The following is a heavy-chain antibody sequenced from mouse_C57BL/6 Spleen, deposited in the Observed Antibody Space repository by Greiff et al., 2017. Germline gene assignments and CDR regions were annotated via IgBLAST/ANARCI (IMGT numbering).Heavy chain of an antibody. Sequence: QVHVKQSGPELVKPGASVKISCKASGYTFTDYYINWVKQRHGPGLEWIGWIYPGCGTTNYNEKFKSKATLTVDTSSSTAYMQLISLTSEDSAVYYCARYPHGAYWGQGTLVTVSA. CDR3: ARYPHGAY. CDR2: IYPGCGTT. CDR1: GYTFTDYY. J-gene: IGHJ3*01. V-gene: IGHV1-84*01.